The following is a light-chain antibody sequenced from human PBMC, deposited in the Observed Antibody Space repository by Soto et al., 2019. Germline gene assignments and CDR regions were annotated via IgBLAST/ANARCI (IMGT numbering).Light chain of an antibody. J-gene: IGKJ1*01. Sequence: EIVRTQYPASLSVSPGERATLSCRASQNVNSNLAWYRQKPGQAPRFLIYGASTRATGIPARFSGSGSGTEFTLTISSLQSEDFAVYYCHHYNNWPRTFGQGTKVDIK. CDR3: HHYNNWPRT. V-gene: IGKV3-15*01. CDR1: QNVNSN. CDR2: GAS.